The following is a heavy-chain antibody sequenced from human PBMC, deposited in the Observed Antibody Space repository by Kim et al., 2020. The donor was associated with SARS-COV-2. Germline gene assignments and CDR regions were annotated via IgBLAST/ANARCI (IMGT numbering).Heavy chain of an antibody. D-gene: IGHD6-19*01. V-gene: IGHV3-7*01. Sequence: GGSLRLSCAASGFTFSRYWMSWVRQAPGKGLEWVANINQDGSEKHYVESVKGRFTISRDNAKNSVYLQMNSLRAEDTAVYYCVRDDSTGWYYFDNWGQGIRVTASS. J-gene: IGHJ4*02. CDR2: INQDGSEK. CDR3: VRDDSTGWYYFDN. CDR1: GFTFSRYW.